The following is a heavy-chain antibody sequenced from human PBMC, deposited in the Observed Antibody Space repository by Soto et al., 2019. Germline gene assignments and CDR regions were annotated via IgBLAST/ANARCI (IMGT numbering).Heavy chain of an antibody. Sequence: SETLSLTCTVSCGSISSSSYYWGWIRQPPGKGLEWIGSIYYSGSTYYNPSLKSRVTISVDTSKNQFSLKLSSVTAADTAVYYCARAGDSGYYYASGGYYWGQGTLVTVSS. D-gene: IGHD3-22*01. V-gene: IGHV4-39*01. CDR1: CGSISSSSYY. CDR2: IYYSGST. CDR3: ARAGDSGYYYASGGYY. J-gene: IGHJ4*02.